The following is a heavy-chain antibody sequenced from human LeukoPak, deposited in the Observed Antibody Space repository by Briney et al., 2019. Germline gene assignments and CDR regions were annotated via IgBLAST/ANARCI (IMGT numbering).Heavy chain of an antibody. Sequence: ASVKVSCKASGYTFTGYYMHWVRQAPGQGLEWMGWINPNSGGTNYAQKFQGRVTMTRDTSISTAYMELSRLRSDDTAVYYCARGDIVVVPAAIFYMDVWGKGTTVTVSS. CDR3: ARGDIVVVPAAIFYMDV. V-gene: IGHV1-2*02. D-gene: IGHD2-2*01. J-gene: IGHJ6*03. CDR2: INPNSGGT. CDR1: GYTFTGYY.